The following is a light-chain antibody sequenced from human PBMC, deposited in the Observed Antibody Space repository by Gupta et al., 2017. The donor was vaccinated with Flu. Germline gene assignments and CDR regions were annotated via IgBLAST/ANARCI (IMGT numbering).Light chain of an antibody. Sequence: TLSVSPGEKASLSCRASQSISSNLAWYQQKPGQAPRLLIYGASTRATGVPARFSGSGSGTEYTLTLSSLQSADFAVYYCQQYNDWPPWTFGQGTKVEIK. V-gene: IGKV3-15*01. J-gene: IGKJ1*01. CDR3: QQYNDWPPWT. CDR2: GAS. CDR1: QSISSN.